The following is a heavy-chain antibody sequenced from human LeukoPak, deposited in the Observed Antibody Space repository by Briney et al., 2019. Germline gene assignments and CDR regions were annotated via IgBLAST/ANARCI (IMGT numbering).Heavy chain of an antibody. CDR2: IKHDGRDK. J-gene: IGHJ4*02. D-gene: IGHD1-26*01. CDR1: GFSLSTYW. Sequence: GESLKISCAASGFSLSTYWMAWVRQAPGMGPEWVANIKHDGRDKNYVDSVKGRFTISRDNTKNSLYLQMNSLRAEDTAVYYCARDVFGSLDHWGQGTLVTVSS. CDR3: ARDVFGSLDH. V-gene: IGHV3-7*01.